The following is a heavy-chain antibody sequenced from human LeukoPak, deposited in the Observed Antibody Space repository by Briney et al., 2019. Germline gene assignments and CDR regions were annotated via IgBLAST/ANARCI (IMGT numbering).Heavy chain of an antibody. J-gene: IGHJ4*02. Sequence: PGRSLRLSCAASGFTFSSYGMHWVRQAPGKGLEWVAVIWYDGGNKYYADSVKGRFTISRDNSKNTLYLQMNSLRAEDTAVYYCARDRGTVVVFDYWAREPWSPSPQ. D-gene: IGHD4-23*01. CDR3: ARDRGTVVVFDY. CDR2: IWYDGGNK. V-gene: IGHV3-33*01. CDR1: GFTFSSYG.